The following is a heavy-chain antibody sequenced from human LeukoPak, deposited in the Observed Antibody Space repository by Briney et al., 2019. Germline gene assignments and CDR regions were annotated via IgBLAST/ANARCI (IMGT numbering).Heavy chain of an antibody. J-gene: IGHJ4*02. V-gene: IGHV3-23*01. Sequence: TGGSLRLSCAASGFTFSSYAMSWVRQAPGKGLEWVSAISGSGGSTYYADSVKGRFTISRDNSKNTLYLQMNSLRAEDTGVYYCAKAHDYYDSSGYRDYWGQGTLVTVSS. CDR2: ISGSGGST. D-gene: IGHD3-22*01. CDR1: GFTFSSYA. CDR3: AKAHDYYDSSGYRDY.